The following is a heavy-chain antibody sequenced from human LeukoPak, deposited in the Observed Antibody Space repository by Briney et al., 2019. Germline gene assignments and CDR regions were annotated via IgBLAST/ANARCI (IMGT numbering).Heavy chain of an antibody. V-gene: IGHV4-34*01. CDR1: GGSFSGYY. J-gene: IGHJ4*02. D-gene: IGHD4-11*01. CDR3: VRYTVYFDH. CDR2: INHSGST. Sequence: PSETLSLTCAFYGGSFSGYYWSWIRQPPGKGLEWIGEINHSGSTNYNPSLKSRVTISVDTSKNQFSLKLSSVTAADTAVYYCVRYTVYFDHWGQGTLVTVCS.